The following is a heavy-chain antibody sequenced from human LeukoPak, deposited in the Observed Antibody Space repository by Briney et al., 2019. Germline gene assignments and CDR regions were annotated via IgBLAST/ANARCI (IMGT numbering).Heavy chain of an antibody. V-gene: IGHV3-33*06. CDR1: GFTFSSYG. Sequence: PGGSLRLSCAASGFTFSSYGMHWVRQAPGKGLEWVAVIWYDGSNRYYADSVKGRFTISRDNSKNTLYLQMNSLRAEDTAVYYCAKEFPQGSNTVSLLGFDYWGQGTLVTVSS. CDR2: IWYDGSNR. J-gene: IGHJ4*02. CDR3: AKEFPQGSNTVSLLGFDY. D-gene: IGHD4-17*01.